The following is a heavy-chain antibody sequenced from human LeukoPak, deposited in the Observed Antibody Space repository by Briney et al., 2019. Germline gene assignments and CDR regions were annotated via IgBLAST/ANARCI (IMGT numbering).Heavy chain of an antibody. V-gene: IGHV3-74*01. J-gene: IGHJ6*02. Sequence: GGSLRLSCAASGFTFKNYWMNWVRQAPGKGLVSVSRLSNDGSSTGYVDSVKGRFTISRDNAKNTVYLQMNSLRAEDTAVYYCTRGYRTSSEAHYCMDVWGQGTTVTVSS. CDR2: LSNDGSST. D-gene: IGHD6-6*01. CDR3: TRGYRTSSEAHYCMDV. CDR1: GFTFKNYW.